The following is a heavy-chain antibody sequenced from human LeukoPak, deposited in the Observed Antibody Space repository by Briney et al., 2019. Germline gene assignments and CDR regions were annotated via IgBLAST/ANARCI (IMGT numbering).Heavy chain of an antibody. D-gene: IGHD6-19*01. CDR2: INPSGGST. V-gene: IGHV1-46*01. CDR3: ARERGIAVAGIMDV. Sequence: ASVKVSCKASGYTFTTHYMHWVRQAPGQGLEWMGIINPSGGSTSYAQKFQGRVTMTRDTSTSTVYMELSSLRSEDTAAYYCARERGIAVAGIMDVWGKGTTVTVSS. J-gene: IGHJ6*03. CDR1: GYTFTTHY.